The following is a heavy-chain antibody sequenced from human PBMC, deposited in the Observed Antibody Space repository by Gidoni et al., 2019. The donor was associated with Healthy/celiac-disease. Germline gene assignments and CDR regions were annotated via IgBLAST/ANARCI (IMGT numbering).Heavy chain of an antibody. CDR3: ARHDYSNPQSIDY. Sequence: QLQLQESGPGLVKPSETLSLTCTVSGGSISSSSYYWGWIRQPPGKGLEWIGSIYYSGSTYYNPSLKSRVTISVDTSKNQFSLKLSSVTAADTAVYYCARHDYSNPQSIDYWGQGTLVTVSS. D-gene: IGHD4-4*01. CDR2: IYYSGST. J-gene: IGHJ4*02. CDR1: GGSISSSSYY. V-gene: IGHV4-39*01.